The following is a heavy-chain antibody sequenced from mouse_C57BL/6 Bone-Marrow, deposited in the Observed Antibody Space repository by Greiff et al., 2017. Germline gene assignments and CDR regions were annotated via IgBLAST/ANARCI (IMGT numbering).Heavy chain of an antibody. V-gene: IGHV2-3*01. CDR1: GFSLTSYG. Sequence: VKLLESGPGLVAPSPSLSITCTASGFSLTSYGVRWVRQPPGKGLEWLGVIWGDGSTNYHSALISRLSISKDNSKCKVFLKVNRLQTDDTATYYCAKPEPPMDYGGRGTSVTVSS. CDR3: AKPEPPMDY. CDR2: IWGDGST. J-gene: IGHJ4*01.